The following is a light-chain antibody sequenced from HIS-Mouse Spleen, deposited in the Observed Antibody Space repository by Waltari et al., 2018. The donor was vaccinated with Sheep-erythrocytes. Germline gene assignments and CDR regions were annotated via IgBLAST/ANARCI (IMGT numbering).Light chain of an antibody. CDR2: DVS. V-gene: IGLV2-11*01. CDR1: SSDVRGYNY. CDR3: QAWDSSTVV. J-gene: IGLJ2*01. Sequence: QSALTQPRSVAGSPGQSVTISGTGASSDVRGYNYVAWYQPHPGKDPKLMIYDVSKRPSGVPDRCSGSKSGNTATLTISGTQAMDEADYYCQAWDSSTVVFGGGTKLTVL.